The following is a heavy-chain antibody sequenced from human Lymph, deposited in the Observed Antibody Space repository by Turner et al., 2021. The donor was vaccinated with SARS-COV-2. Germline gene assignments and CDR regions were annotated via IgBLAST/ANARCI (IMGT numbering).Heavy chain of an antibody. Sequence: QVQLVASGGGVVQPGRSLRLSCAASGFTFSSYGMHWVRQAPGKGLEWVAVISYDGSNKYYADSVKGRFTISRDNSKNTLYLQMNSLRAEDTAVYYCAKDRVYGMDVWGQGTTVTVSS. J-gene: IGHJ6*02. CDR1: GFTFSSYG. CDR2: ISYDGSNK. D-gene: IGHD3-10*01. CDR3: AKDRVYGMDV. V-gene: IGHV3-30*18.